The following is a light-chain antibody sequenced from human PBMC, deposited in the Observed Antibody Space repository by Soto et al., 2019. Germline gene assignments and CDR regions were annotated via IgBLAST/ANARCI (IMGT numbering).Light chain of an antibody. Sequence: IQMTQSPPALSAFVGDRVPITCRASQSITNYLNWYQHKPGQAPNLLIYAASTLQAGVPSRFRGSGSGTDFTLTISSLQPEDFATYFCQQSNSSPPTFGGGTKVDIK. J-gene: IGKJ4*01. CDR3: QQSNSSPPT. V-gene: IGKV1-39*01. CDR2: AAS. CDR1: QSITNY.